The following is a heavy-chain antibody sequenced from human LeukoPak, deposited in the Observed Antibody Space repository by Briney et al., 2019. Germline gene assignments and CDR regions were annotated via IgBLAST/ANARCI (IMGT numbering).Heavy chain of an antibody. CDR3: ASVSGAYCSGGSCYDYCYYGMDV. D-gene: IGHD2-15*01. V-gene: IGHV1-2*02. J-gene: IGHJ6*02. CDR2: INPNSGGT. CDR1: GYTFTGYY. Sequence: GASVKVSCKASGYTFTGYYMHWVRQAPGQGLEWMGWINPNSGGTNYAQKFQGRVTMTRDTSISTAYMELSRLRSDDTAVYYCASVSGAYCSGGSCYDYCYYGMDVWGQGTTVTVSS.